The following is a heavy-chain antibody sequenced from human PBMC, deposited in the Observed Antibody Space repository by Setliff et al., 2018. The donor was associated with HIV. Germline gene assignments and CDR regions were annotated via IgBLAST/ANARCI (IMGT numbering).Heavy chain of an antibody. J-gene: IGHJ5*02. CDR1: GGTFSLHY. D-gene: IGHD6-19*01. CDR2: INHSGGT. CDR3: AKDIPGPAINSGRIKNWFDP. Sequence: NPSETLSLTCAVSGGTFSLHYYTWIRQSPLRGLEWIGEINHSGGTRYNPSLESRVTMSLDSSRKQFSLRLISVTAADTAVYYCAKDIPGPAINSGRIKNWFDPWGEGTLVTVSS. V-gene: IGHV4-34*01.